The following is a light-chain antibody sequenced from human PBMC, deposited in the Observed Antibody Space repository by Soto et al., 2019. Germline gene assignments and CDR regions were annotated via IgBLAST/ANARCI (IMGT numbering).Light chain of an antibody. J-gene: IGLJ1*01. CDR1: SSDVGGYNY. Sequence: QSALTQPRSVSGSPGQSVTISCTGTSSDVGGYNYVSWYQQHPGKAPKLMIYDVSKRPSGVPDRFSGSKSGNTASLTISGLQAEDETDYYCFSYAGSYSNVFGTGTKHTVL. CDR2: DVS. CDR3: FSYAGSYSNV. V-gene: IGLV2-11*01.